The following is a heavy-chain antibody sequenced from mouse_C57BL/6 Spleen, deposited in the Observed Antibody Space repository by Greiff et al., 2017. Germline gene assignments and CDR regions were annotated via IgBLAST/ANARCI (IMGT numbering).Heavy chain of an antibody. D-gene: IGHD3-1*01. J-gene: IGHJ2*01. CDR3: ARSGYFDY. V-gene: IGHV1-82*01. CDR2: IYPGDGDT. Sequence: QVQLQQSGPELVKPGASVKISCKASGYAFSSSWMNWVKQRPGKGLEWIGRIYPGDGDTNYNGTFKGKATLTADKSSSTAYMQLSSLTSEDSAVYFCARSGYFDYWGQGTTLTVSS. CDR1: GYAFSSSW.